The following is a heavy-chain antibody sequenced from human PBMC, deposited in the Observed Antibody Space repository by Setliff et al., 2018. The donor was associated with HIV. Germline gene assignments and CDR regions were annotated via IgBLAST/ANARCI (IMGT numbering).Heavy chain of an antibody. Sequence: ASVKVSCKASGDTFTTYALHWVRQAPGQRLEWMGWINAGNGDTKSSQKVQGRVTITRDTSASTAYMELSSLRSGDTGVYYCAIGSSNWPHRPNNYYFDYWGQGTPVTVSS. CDR1: GDTFTTYA. CDR3: AIGSSNWPHRPNNYYFDY. V-gene: IGHV1-3*01. CDR2: INAGNGDT. D-gene: IGHD6-13*01. J-gene: IGHJ4*02.